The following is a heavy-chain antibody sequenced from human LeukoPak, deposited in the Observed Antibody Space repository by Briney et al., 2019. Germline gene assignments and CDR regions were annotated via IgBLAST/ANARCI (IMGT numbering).Heavy chain of an antibody. CDR1: RFAFSNYG. V-gene: IGHV3-23*01. Sequence: GGSLRLSCAVSRFAFSNYGMSWVRQAPGKGLEWVSAISGSGGSTYYADSVKGRFTISRDNSKNTLHLQMNSLRAEDTALYYCAKSSYYDTSGSYREYYFDYWGQGALVTVSS. D-gene: IGHD3-22*01. CDR3: AKSSYYDTSGSYREYYFDY. CDR2: ISGSGGST. J-gene: IGHJ4*02.